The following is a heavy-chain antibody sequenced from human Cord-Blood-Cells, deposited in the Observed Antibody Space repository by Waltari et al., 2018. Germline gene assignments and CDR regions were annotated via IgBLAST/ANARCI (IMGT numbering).Heavy chain of an antibody. Sequence: QVQLQESGPGLVKPSETLSLTCTVSGGSISSHYRSWIRQPPGKGLEWIGYIYYSGSTNYNPSLKSRVTISVDTSKNQFSLKLSSVTAADTAVYYCARGGWYYDFWSGANWFDPWGQGTLVTVSS. V-gene: IGHV4-59*11. CDR3: ARGGWYYDFWSGANWFDP. J-gene: IGHJ5*02. CDR1: GGSISSHY. D-gene: IGHD3-3*01. CDR2: IYYSGST.